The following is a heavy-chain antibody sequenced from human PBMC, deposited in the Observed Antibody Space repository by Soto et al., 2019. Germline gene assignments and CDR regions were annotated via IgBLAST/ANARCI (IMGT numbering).Heavy chain of an antibody. J-gene: IGHJ2*01. D-gene: IGHD4-4*01. CDR2: IYYSGST. Sequence: QVPLQESGPGLVKPSQTLSLTCTVSGGSISSADYYWSWIRQPPGKGLAWIGYIYYSGSTYYNPSLKPRVTISVDTPKNPFSLKLSSVTAADTAVYYCASSDRDDYNWSNWYFDLWGRGTLVTVSS. V-gene: IGHV4-30-4*01. CDR3: ASSDRDDYNWSNWYFDL. CDR1: GGSISSADYY.